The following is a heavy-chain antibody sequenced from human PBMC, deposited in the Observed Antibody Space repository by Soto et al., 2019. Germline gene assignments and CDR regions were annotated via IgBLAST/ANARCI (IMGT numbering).Heavy chain of an antibody. CDR1: GFICGDYY. V-gene: IGHV3-11*01. CDR2: ISTSVSTI. Sequence: PGGSQRLSCRASGFICGDYYVSWIRQAPGKGLEWVSYISTSVSTIYYADSVKGRFTISRDNAKNSLYLQMNSLRADDTAVYYCARDFWSGYTDYWGQGTLVTVSS. D-gene: IGHD3-3*01. J-gene: IGHJ4*02. CDR3: ARDFWSGYTDY.